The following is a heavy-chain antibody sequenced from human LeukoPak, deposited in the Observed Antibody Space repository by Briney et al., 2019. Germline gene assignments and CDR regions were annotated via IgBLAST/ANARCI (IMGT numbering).Heavy chain of an antibody. J-gene: IGHJ3*02. CDR2: ISASGGST. CDR1: GFTFSFAA. CDR3: AREKKCSGGSCYGDAFDI. V-gene: IGHV3-23*01. Sequence: GGSLRLSCAASGFTFSFAAMTWVRQGPGKGLEWVSLISASGGSTYYADSVKGRFIISRDNSKNTLYLQMNNLRAEDTAVYYCAREKKCSGGSCYGDAFDIWGQGTMVTVSS. D-gene: IGHD2-15*01.